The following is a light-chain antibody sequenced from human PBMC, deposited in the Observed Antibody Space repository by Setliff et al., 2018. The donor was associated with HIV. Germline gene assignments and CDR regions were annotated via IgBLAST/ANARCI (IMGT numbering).Light chain of an antibody. CDR2: EVT. J-gene: IGLJ1*01. V-gene: IGLV2-14*03. Sequence: ALTQPASVSGSPGQSITISCTGTSSDIGTFTFASWYQQYPGKAPKLLIYEVTERPSGISARFSGFKSGNTASLTISGLQAEDEADYYCSSYGRNSLYVFGSGTKVTVL. CDR1: SSDIGTFTF. CDR3: SSYGRNSLYV.